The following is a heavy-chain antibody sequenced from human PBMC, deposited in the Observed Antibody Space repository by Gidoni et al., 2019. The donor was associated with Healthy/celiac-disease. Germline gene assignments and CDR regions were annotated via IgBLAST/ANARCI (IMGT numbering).Heavy chain of an antibody. Sequence: EVQLVESGGGLVKPGGSLRLSCAASGSTFSNAWMSWVRQAPGKGLEWVGRIKSKTDGGTTDYAAPVKGRFTISRDDSKNTLYLQMNSLKTEDTAVYYCTTAKRRSSGWHDYWGQGTLVTVSS. V-gene: IGHV3-15*01. J-gene: IGHJ4*02. CDR2: IKSKTDGGTT. CDR3: TTAKRRSSGWHDY. CDR1: GSTFSNAW. D-gene: IGHD6-19*01.